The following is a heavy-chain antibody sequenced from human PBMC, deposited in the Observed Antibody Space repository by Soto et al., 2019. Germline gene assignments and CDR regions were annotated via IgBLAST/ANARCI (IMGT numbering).Heavy chain of an antibody. V-gene: IGHV3-30-3*01. D-gene: IGHD3-9*01. J-gene: IGHJ6*02. CDR2: ISYDGSNK. CDR1: GFTFSSYA. Sequence: GGSLRLSCAASGFTFSSYAMHWVRQAPGKGLEWVAVISYDGSNKYYTDSVKGRFTISRDNSKNTLYLQMNSLRAEDAAVYYCARDLTSRNYYYNYGMDVWGQGTTVTVSS. CDR3: ARDLTSRNYYYNYGMDV.